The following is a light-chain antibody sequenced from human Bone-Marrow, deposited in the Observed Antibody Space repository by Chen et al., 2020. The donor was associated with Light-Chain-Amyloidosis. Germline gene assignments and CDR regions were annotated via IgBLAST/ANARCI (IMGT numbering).Light chain of an antibody. CDR3: QQYGTSPLT. Sequence: EIVLTQSPGTLSLSPGEGANLSCRASQTISSNYLTWYQQKFGQAPRILIYGSSSRATGITDRFTGSGSGTDFTLTINRLEPEDFSMYYCQQYGTSPLTFGGGTKVEIK. V-gene: IGKV3-20*01. CDR1: QTISSNY. CDR2: GSS. J-gene: IGKJ4*01.